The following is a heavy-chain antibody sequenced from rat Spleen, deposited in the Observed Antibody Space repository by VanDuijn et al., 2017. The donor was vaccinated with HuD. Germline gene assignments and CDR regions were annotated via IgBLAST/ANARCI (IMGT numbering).Heavy chain of an antibody. D-gene: IGHD1-11*01. CDR3: ARHAYGGYEAFDY. J-gene: IGHJ2*01. V-gene: IGHV2S63*01. Sequence: VQLKESGPGLVQPSQTLSLTCTVSGFSLTDYSVQRVRQPPGKGLEWLGVKWSGGSTAGNSALKSRLSISRDTSKSQVFLQVTSLQPEDTGTYYCARHAYGGYEAFDYWGQGVMVTVSS. CDR2: KWSGGST. CDR1: GFSLTDYS.